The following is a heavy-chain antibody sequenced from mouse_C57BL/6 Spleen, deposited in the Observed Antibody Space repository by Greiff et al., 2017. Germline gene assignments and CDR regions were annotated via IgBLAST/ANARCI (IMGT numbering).Heavy chain of an antibody. CDR3: ARILAGSYYFDY. CDR2: INPSNGGT. Sequence: QVQLQQPGTELVKPGASVKLSCKASGYTFTSYWMHWVKQRPGQGLEWIGNINPSNGGTNYNEKFKSKATLTVDKSSSTADMQLSSLTSEDSAVYYCARILAGSYYFDYWGQGTTLTVSS. J-gene: IGHJ2*01. CDR1: GYTFTSYW. D-gene: IGHD6-1*01. V-gene: IGHV1-53*01.